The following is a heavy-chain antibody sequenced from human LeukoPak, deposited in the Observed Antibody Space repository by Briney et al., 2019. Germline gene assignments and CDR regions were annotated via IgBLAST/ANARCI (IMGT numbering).Heavy chain of an antibody. CDR2: IYHSGIT. CDR1: GYSISSGYY. J-gene: IGHJ6*03. D-gene: IGHD2-2*01. Sequence: SETLSLTCAVSGYSISSGYYWGWIRQPPGKGLEWIGSIYHSGITYYNPSLKSRVTISVDTSKNQFSLKLSSVTAADTAVYYCARVHCSSTSCSREDYYYYMDVWGKGTTVTVSS. CDR3: ARVHCSSTSCSREDYYYYMDV. V-gene: IGHV4-38-2*01.